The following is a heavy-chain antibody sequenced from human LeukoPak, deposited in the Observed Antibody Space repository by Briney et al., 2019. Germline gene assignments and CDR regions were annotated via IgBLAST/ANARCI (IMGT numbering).Heavy chain of an antibody. Sequence: PGGSLRLSCAASGFTFSSYDMHWARQATGKGLEWVSAIGTAGDTYYPGSVKGRFTISRENAKNSLYLQMNSLRAGDTAVYYCARDPGVYGMDVWGQGTTVTVSS. CDR2: IGTAGDT. V-gene: IGHV3-13*01. CDR1: GFTFSSYD. CDR3: ARDPGVYGMDV. J-gene: IGHJ6*02.